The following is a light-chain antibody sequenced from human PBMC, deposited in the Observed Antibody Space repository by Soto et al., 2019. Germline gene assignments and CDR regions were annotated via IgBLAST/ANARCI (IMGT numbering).Light chain of an antibody. CDR3: QQLAT. Sequence: DIQMTQSPSTLSASVGDRVTITCRASQSISSWLAWYQQKPGKAPKLLIYKASSLESGVPSRFSGSGSGTEFTLTTSSLQPDDFATYYCQQLATFGQGTKVEIK. CDR1: QSISSW. J-gene: IGKJ1*01. CDR2: KAS. V-gene: IGKV1-5*03.